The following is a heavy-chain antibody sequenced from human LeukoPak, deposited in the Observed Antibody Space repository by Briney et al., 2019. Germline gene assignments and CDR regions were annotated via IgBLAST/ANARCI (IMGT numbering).Heavy chain of an antibody. Sequence: GGSLRLSCTTSGFTFSASAMHWVRQGPGKGLEWVSYIAHHGNNRYYVDSVKGRFTISRDNSKGTLYLQMSNLRGDDTAIYYCAKDGSWSCTDWGQGTLVTVAP. CDR2: IAHHGNNR. V-gene: IGHV3-30*02. J-gene: IGHJ4*02. D-gene: IGHD2-21*01. CDR3: AKDGSWSCTD. CDR1: GFTFSASA.